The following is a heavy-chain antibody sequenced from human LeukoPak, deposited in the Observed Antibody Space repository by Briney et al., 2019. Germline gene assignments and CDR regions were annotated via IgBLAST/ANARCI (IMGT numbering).Heavy chain of an antibody. CDR1: GGSITSYY. CDR3: ARGTEWLRARFDY. CDR2: IYYSGST. Sequence: SETLSLTCTVSGGSITSYYWGWIRQPPGRGLEWIGYIYYSGSTYYNPSLKSRVTISVDTSKNQFSLKLSSVTAADTAVYYCARGTEWLRARFDYWGQGTLVTVSS. J-gene: IGHJ4*02. V-gene: IGHV4-59*08. D-gene: IGHD5-12*01.